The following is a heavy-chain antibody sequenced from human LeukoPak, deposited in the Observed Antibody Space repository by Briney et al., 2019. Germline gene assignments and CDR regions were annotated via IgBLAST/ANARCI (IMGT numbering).Heavy chain of an antibody. CDR3: ATSTVDIVATIGCFDY. V-gene: IGHV3-23*01. J-gene: IGHJ4*02. CDR1: GFTFSSYA. Sequence: RGSLRLSCAASGFTFSSYAMSWVRQAPGKGLEWVSAISGSGGSTYYADSVKGRFTISRDNSKNTLYLQMNSLRAEDTAVYYCATSTVDIVATIGCFDYWGQGTLVTVSS. D-gene: IGHD5-12*01. CDR2: ISGSGGST.